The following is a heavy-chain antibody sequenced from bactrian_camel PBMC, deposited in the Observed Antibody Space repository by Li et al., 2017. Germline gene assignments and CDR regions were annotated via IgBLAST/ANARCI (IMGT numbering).Heavy chain of an antibody. CDR2: IYTDSGSK. V-gene: IGHV3S40*01. Sequence: DVQLVESGGGSVREGGATRLSCVVPEWKYKHSDMYCMGWFRQVPGKGREAVAAIYTDSGSKFYHASVKGRFTISHDRDNKAVHLQMSRLKPDDTAMYYCAADVDRPPQGAWSSSGAYDVWGRGTQVTVS. CDR1: EWKYKHSDMYC. J-gene: IGHJ4*01. CDR3: AADVDRPPQGAWSSSGAYDV. D-gene: IGHD8*01.